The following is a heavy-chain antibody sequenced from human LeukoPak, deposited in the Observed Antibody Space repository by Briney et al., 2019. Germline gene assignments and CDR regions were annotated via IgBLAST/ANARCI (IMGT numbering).Heavy chain of an antibody. J-gene: IGHJ5*02. CDR3: ARVVGGWYSNWSDP. CDR1: GGTFSSYT. CDR2: IIPILGIA. D-gene: IGHD6-19*01. Sequence: GASVKVSCKASGGTFSSYTISWVRQAPGQGLEWMGRIIPILGIANYAQKFQGRVTITADKSTSTAYMELSSLRSEDTAVYYCARVVGGWYSNWSDPWGQGTLVTVSS. V-gene: IGHV1-69*02.